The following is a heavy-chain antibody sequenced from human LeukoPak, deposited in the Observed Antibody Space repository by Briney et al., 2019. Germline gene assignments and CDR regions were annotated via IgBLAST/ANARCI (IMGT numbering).Heavy chain of an antibody. V-gene: IGHV1-18*01. Sequence: ASVKVSCKASGYTFTSYGISWVRQAPGQGLEWMGWISAYNGNTNYAQKLQGRVTMTTDTSTSTAYMELRSLRSDDTAVYYCARDLYSSGWWLGIDPWGQGTLVTVSS. CDR2: ISAYNGNT. CDR1: GYTFTSYG. J-gene: IGHJ5*02. D-gene: IGHD6-19*01. CDR3: ARDLYSSGWWLGIDP.